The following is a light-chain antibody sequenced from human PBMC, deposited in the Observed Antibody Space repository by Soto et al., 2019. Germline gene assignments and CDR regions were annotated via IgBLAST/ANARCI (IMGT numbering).Light chain of an antibody. CDR3: SSYAGSNTIYV. CDR1: SSDVGGYNY. CDR2: EVS. V-gene: IGLV2-8*01. J-gene: IGLJ1*01. Sequence: QSALTQPPSASGSPGQSVTISCTGTSSDVGGYNYVSWYQQHPGKAPKLMIYEVSKRPSGVPDRFSGSKSGNTASLTVSGLQAEDEADYYCSSYAGSNTIYVFGPGTKVTVL.